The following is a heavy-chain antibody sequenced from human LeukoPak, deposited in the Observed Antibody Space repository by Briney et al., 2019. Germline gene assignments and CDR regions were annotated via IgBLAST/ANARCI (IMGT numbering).Heavy chain of an antibody. D-gene: IGHD3-22*01. V-gene: IGHV3-30*18. CDR1: GFTFSSYG. Sequence: GGSLRLSCAASGFTFSSYGMHWVRQAPGKGLEWVAVISYDGSNKYYADSVKGRFTISRDNSKNTLYLQMNSLRAEDTAVYYCAKDWSRITMMDPPVNWGQGTLVTVSS. J-gene: IGHJ4*02. CDR3: AKDWSRITMMDPPVN. CDR2: ISYDGSNK.